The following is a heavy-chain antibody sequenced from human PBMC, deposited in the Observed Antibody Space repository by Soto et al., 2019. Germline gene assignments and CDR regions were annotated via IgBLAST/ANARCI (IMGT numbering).Heavy chain of an antibody. Sequence: GESLKISCESHGYSFTTYWITWVRQKPGKGLEWMGSFHPGESDTRYSPSFQGQVTISADRSLTTAYLQLSSLQAADTATYYCARHEATYYNFYGMDVWGQRTTVTVSS. V-gene: IGHV5-51*01. CDR1: GYSFTTYW. D-gene: IGHD3-10*01. CDR2: FHPGESDT. J-gene: IGHJ6*02. CDR3: ARHEATYYNFYGMDV.